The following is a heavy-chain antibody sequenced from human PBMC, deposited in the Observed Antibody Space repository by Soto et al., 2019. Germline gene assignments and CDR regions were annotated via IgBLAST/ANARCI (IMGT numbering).Heavy chain of an antibody. CDR3: ARQENSSGGYYYYYGMDV. CDR1: GGSISSGGYS. V-gene: IGHV4-30-2*01. CDR2: IYHSGST. D-gene: IGHD6-19*01. J-gene: IGHJ6*02. Sequence: ASETLSLTCAVSGGSISSGGYSWSWIRQPPGKGLEWIGYIYHSGSTYYNPSLKSRVTISVDRSKNQFSLKLSSVTAADTAVYYCARQENSSGGYYYYYGMDVWGQGTTVTVSS.